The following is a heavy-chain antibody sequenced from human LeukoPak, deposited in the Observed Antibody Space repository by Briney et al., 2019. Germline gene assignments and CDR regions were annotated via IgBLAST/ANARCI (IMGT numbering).Heavy chain of an antibody. Sequence: ASVKVSCKASGYTFTSFYMQWVRQAPGQGLEWMGIINPSGGSTSYAQKFQGRVTMTSDMSTSTVYMELSSLRSEDTAVYYCAREDYGGNSPVYYFDYWGQGTLVTVSS. CDR1: GYTFTSFY. D-gene: IGHD4-23*01. J-gene: IGHJ4*02. CDR3: AREDYGGNSPVYYFDY. V-gene: IGHV1-46*01. CDR2: INPSGGST.